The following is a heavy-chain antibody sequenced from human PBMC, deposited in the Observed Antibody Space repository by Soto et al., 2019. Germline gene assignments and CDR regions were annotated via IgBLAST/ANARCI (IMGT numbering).Heavy chain of an antibody. CDR2: IDPSDSYT. CDR3: ARQVFGVVIGGMDV. Sequence: GQSLNLSCNVSVYSFTIYFISWERQKTGKGLEWMGRIDPSDSYTNYSPSFQGHVTISADKSISTAYLQWSSLKASDTAMYYCARQVFGVVIGGMDVWGQGTMVT. V-gene: IGHV5-10-1*01. D-gene: IGHD3-3*01. J-gene: IGHJ6*02. CDR1: VYSFTIYF.